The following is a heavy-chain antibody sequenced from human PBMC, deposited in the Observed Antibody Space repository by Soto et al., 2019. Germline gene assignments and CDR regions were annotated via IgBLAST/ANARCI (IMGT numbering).Heavy chain of an antibody. J-gene: IGHJ6*02. CDR1: GGSISSCD. V-gene: IGHV4-59*01. Sequence: SETLSLTCTVPGGSISSCDWSWIRQPPGKGLEWIGYMYNTGSTIYNPSLKSRVTISVDTSKNQFSLKLNSVTAADTAVYYCARDLWGYCGADCYPLDVWGQGTTVTVS. CDR3: ARDLWGYCGADCYPLDV. CDR2: MYNTGST. D-gene: IGHD2-21*02.